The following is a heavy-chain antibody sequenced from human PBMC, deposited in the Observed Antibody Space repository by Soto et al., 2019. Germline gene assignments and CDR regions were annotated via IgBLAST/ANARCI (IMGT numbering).Heavy chain of an antibody. D-gene: IGHD3-10*01. CDR2: IIPILGIA. J-gene: IGHJ5*02. Sequence: ASVKVSCKASGGTFSSYTISWVRQAPGQGLEWMGRIIPILGIANYAQKFQGRVTITADKSTGTAYMELSSLRSEDTAVYYCLLKAPLTGSGSYYNGWFDPWGQGTLVTVSS. CDR1: GGTFSSYT. CDR3: LLKAPLTGSGSYYNGWFDP. V-gene: IGHV1-69*02.